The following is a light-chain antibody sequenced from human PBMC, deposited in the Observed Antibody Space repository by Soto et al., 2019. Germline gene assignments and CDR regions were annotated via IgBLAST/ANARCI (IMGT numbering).Light chain of an antibody. CDR1: SSNIGAGYD. CDR2: GNS. V-gene: IGLV1-40*01. Sequence: QSVLTQPPSVSGAPGQRVTISFTGSSSNIGAGYDVHWYQQRPGTAPKLLIYGNSNRPSGVPDRFSGSKSGTSASLAITGLQAEDEADYYCQSYDSSLSGSRVFGTGTKLTVL. CDR3: QSYDSSLSGSRV. J-gene: IGLJ1*01.